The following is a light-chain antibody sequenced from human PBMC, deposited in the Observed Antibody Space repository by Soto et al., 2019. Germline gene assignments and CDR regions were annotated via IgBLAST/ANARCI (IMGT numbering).Light chain of an antibody. Sequence: DIQMTQSPSSLSASVGDRVTITCQASHDITSYLNWYQHKPGKAPKRLIYDASILEAGVPSRFSGRGSGTDFTFTISSLQPEDVATYYCQKCDYLPIFGPGTTVDFK. CDR3: QKCDYLPI. J-gene: IGKJ3*01. CDR1: HDITSY. CDR2: DAS. V-gene: IGKV1-33*01.